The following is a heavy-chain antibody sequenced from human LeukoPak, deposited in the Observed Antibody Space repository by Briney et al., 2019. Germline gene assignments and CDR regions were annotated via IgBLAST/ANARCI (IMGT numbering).Heavy chain of an antibody. CDR2: MRQDGNEK. J-gene: IGHJ4*02. CDR3: ATDRRGSNDY. V-gene: IGHV3-7*01. D-gene: IGHD3-10*01. Sequence: GGSLRLSCVASGFTFSSYWMTWVRQAPGKGLEWVANMRQDGNEKYYVVSVRGRFTISRDNAKNSLYLQRNSLRAEDTAVYYCATDRRGSNDYWGQGTLVTVSS. CDR1: GFTFSSYW.